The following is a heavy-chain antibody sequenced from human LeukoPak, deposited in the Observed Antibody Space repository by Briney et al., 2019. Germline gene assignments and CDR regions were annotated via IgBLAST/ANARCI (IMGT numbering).Heavy chain of an antibody. D-gene: IGHD2-2*01. CDR2: MNPNSGNT. CDR3: ARGVYDCSSTSCSSTRRPPLRYYYMDV. CDR1: GYTFTSYD. Sequence: ASVKVSCKASGYTFTSYDINWVQQATGQGLEWMGWMNPNSGNTGYAQKFQGRVTMTRNTSISTAYMELSSLRSEDTAVYYCARGVYDCSSTSCSSTRRPPLRYYYMDVWGKGTTVTVSS. V-gene: IGHV1-8*01. J-gene: IGHJ6*03.